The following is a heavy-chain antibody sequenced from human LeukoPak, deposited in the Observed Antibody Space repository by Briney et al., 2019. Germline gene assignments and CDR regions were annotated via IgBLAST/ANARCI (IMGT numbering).Heavy chain of an antibody. D-gene: IGHD1-26*01. V-gene: IGHV4-39*07. Sequence: SETLSLTCTVSGGSISSSSYYWGWLRQPPGKGLEWIGSIYYSGSTYYNPSLKRRVTISVDTSKNQFSLKLSSVTAADTAVYYCARVMGATTSFDYWGHGTLVTVSS. CDR3: ARVMGATTSFDY. CDR1: GGSISSSSYY. J-gene: IGHJ4*01. CDR2: IYYSGST.